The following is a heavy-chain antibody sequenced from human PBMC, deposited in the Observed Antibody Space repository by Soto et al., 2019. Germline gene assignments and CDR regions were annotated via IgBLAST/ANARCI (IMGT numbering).Heavy chain of an antibody. D-gene: IGHD3-10*01. V-gene: IGHV4-31*03. Sequence: QVQLQESGPGLVKPSQTLSLTCSVSGASISSGNYYWSWIRQHPGKGLEWIGDIYYTGSTYYNPSLRSRITISEDMSKNHFSLRLSSVTAADTAVYYCARGREEAGGPFDYWGQGTLVTVSS. CDR1: GASISSGNYY. CDR2: IYYTGST. J-gene: IGHJ4*02. CDR3: ARGREEAGGPFDY.